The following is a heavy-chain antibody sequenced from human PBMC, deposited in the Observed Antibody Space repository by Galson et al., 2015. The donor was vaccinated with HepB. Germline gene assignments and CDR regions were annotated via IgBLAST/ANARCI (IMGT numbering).Heavy chain of an antibody. CDR1: GFTFSSYA. J-gene: IGHJ6*02. Sequence: SLRLSCAASGFTFSSYAMSWVRQAPGKGLEWVSAISGSGGSTYYADSVKGRFTISRDNSKNTLYLQMNSLRAEDTAVYYCAKCMYGEGIQLWWGPYYYYYYGMDVWGQGTTVTVSS. V-gene: IGHV3-23*01. CDR2: ISGSGGST. D-gene: IGHD5-18*01. CDR3: AKCMYGEGIQLWWGPYYYYYYGMDV.